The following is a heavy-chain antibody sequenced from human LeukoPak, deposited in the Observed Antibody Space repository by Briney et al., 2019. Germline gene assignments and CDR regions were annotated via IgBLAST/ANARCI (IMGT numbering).Heavy chain of an antibody. CDR3: ARGLGLAEEIYFDY. CDR2: INHSGST. D-gene: IGHD3-3*01. Sequence: SETLSLTCAVYGGSFSGYYWSWIRQPPGQGLEWIGEINHSGSTNYNPSLKSRVTISVDTSKNQFSLKLSSVTAADTAVYYCARGLGLAEEIYFDYWGQGTLVTVSS. V-gene: IGHV4-34*01. CDR1: GGSFSGYY. J-gene: IGHJ4*02.